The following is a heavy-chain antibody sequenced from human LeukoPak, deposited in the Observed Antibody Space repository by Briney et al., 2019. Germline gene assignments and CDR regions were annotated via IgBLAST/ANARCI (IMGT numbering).Heavy chain of an antibody. CDR3: ARLSAYYYGSYFYYYMDV. Sequence: GGSLRLSCEASGFSFSSYWMSWVRQAPGKGPEWVPNIKQDGSEKYSVDSVKGRFTISRDNAKNSLYLQMKNLRADDTALYYCARLSAYYYGSYFYYYMDVWGKGTTVTVSS. D-gene: IGHD3-10*01. CDR1: GFSFSSYW. V-gene: IGHV3-7*01. J-gene: IGHJ6*03. CDR2: IKQDGSEK.